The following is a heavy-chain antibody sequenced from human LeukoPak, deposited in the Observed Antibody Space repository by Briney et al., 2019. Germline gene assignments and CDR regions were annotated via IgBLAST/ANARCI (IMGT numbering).Heavy chain of an antibody. V-gene: IGHV1-46*01. J-gene: IGHJ3*02. Sequence: ASVKVSCKASGYTFTSYYMHWVRQAPGQGLEWMGIINPSGGSTSYAQKFQGRVTMTRDTSTSTVYMELSSLRSEDTAVYYCARPANELRWRDAFDIWDQGTMVTVSS. CDR3: ARPANELRWRDAFDI. CDR2: INPSGGST. CDR1: GYTFTSYY. D-gene: IGHD5-24*01.